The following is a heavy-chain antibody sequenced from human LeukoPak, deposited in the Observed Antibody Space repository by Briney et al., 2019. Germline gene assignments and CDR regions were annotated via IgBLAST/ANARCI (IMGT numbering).Heavy chain of an antibody. CDR3: ARDTTPRRYYFDY. CDR2: ISSSSSYI. D-gene: IGHD1-26*01. CDR1: GFTFSSYS. V-gene: IGHV3-21*01. Sequence: GGSLRLSCAASGFTFSSYSMNWVRQAPGKGLEWVSSISSSSSYIYYADSVKGRFTISRDNAKNSLYLQMNSPRAEDTAVYYCARDTTPRRYYFDYWGQGTLVTVSS. J-gene: IGHJ4*02.